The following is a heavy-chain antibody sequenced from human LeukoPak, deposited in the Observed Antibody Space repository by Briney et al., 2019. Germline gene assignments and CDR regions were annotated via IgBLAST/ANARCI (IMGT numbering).Heavy chain of an antibody. D-gene: IGHD5-18*01. CDR3: ARPNVDTAMGRGDY. Sequence: GGSLRLSCAASGFTFSSYWMSWVRQAPGKGLEWVANIKQDGSEKYYVDSVKGRFTISRDNAKNSLYLQMNSLRAEDTAVYYCARPNVDTAMGRGDYWGQGTLVTVSS. CDR1: GFTFSSYW. CDR2: IKQDGSEK. V-gene: IGHV3-7*01. J-gene: IGHJ4*02.